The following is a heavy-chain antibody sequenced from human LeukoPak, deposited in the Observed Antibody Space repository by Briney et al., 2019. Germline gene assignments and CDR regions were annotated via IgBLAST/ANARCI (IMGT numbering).Heavy chain of an antibody. J-gene: IGHJ6*03. V-gene: IGHV4-34*01. CDR1: GGSFSGYY. CDR3: ARLSTKICSGGSCYSGFYYYYYMDV. CDR2: INHSGST. Sequence: PSETLSLTCAVYGGSFSGYYWSWIRQPPGKGLEWIGEINHSGSTNYNPSLKSRVTISVDTSKNQFSLKLSSVTAADTAVYYCARLSTKICSGGSCYSGFYYYYYMDVWGKGTTVTISS. D-gene: IGHD2-15*01.